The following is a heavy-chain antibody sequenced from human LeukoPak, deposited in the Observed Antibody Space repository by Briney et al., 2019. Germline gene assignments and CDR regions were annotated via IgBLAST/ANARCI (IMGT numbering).Heavy chain of an antibody. J-gene: IGHJ4*02. CDR1: GYTFTSYY. D-gene: IGHD3-3*01. V-gene: IGHV1-46*01. CDR2: INPSGGST. Sequence: ASVKVSCKASGYTFTSYYMHWVRQAPGQGLEWMGIINPSGGSTSYAQKFQGRVTMTRDTSTSTVYMELRSLRSDDTAVYYCARSDGVGPDVNWGQGTLVTVSS. CDR3: ARSDGVGPDVN.